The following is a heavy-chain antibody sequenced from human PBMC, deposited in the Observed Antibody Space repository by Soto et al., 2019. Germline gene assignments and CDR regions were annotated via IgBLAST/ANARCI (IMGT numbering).Heavy chain of an antibody. Sequence: ASLKVACKASGYSVTRYGMGWVRQAHGQGLEGMGWISAYNGNTNYAQKLQGRVTMTTDTSTSTVYMELSSLRSEDTAVYYCARGDSSGYYLGYWGQGTLVTVSS. V-gene: IGHV1-18*01. CDR2: ISAYNGNT. D-gene: IGHD3-22*01. J-gene: IGHJ4*02. CDR3: ARGDSSGYYLGY. CDR1: GYSVTRYG.